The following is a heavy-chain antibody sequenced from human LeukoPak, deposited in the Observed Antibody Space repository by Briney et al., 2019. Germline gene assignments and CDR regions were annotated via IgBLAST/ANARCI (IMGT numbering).Heavy chain of an antibody. CDR3: ARDYGDYLFASDY. CDR1: GYTFTGDY. Sequence: ASVKVSCKASGYTFTGDYMHWVRQAPGQGLEWMGWINPNSGGTNYAQKFQGRVTMTRDTSISTAYMELSRLRSDDTAVYYCARDYGDYLFASDYWGQGTLVTVSS. V-gene: IGHV1-2*02. D-gene: IGHD4-17*01. J-gene: IGHJ4*02. CDR2: INPNSGGT.